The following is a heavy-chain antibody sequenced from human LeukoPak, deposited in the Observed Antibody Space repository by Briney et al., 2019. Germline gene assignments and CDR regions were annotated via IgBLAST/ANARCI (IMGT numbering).Heavy chain of an antibody. CDR2: IYHSGST. CDR1: GYSISSGYH. J-gene: IGHJ4*02. Sequence: PSETLSLTCAVSGYSISSGYHWGWIRQPPGKGLEWIGSIYHSGSTYYNPSLKSRVTISLDTSKNQFSLKLSSVTAADTAVYYCARDRGFMSSSSWVFDYWGQGTLVTVSS. V-gene: IGHV4-38-2*02. D-gene: IGHD6-13*01. CDR3: ARDRGFMSSSSWVFDY.